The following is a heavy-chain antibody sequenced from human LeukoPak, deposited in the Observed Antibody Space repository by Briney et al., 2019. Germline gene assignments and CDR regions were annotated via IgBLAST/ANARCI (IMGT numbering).Heavy chain of an antibody. D-gene: IGHD6-13*01. CDR1: GFTFSSYW. CDR2: IKSRTEDVPT. CDR3: VWSSSWDKRFYLDY. V-gene: IGHV3-15*01. Sequence: PGGSLRLSCAASGFTFSSYWMSWVRQAPGKGLEWVGRIKSRTEDVPTDYSAPVKGRFTISRDDSKNMLYLQMSSLKTEDTAVYYCVWSSSWDKRFYLDYWGQGTLVTVSS. J-gene: IGHJ4*02.